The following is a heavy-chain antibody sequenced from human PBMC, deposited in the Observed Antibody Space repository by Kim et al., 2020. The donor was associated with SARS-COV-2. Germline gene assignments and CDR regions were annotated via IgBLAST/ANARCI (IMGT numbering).Heavy chain of an antibody. CDR3: ARVAGYYYGSGSYYKRRDAFDI. J-gene: IGHJ3*02. Sequence: SETLSLTCAVYGGSFSGYYWSWIRQPPGKGLEWIGEINHSGSTNYNPSLKSRVTISVDTSKNHFSLKLSSVTAADTAVYYCARVAGYYYGSGSYYKRRDAFDIWGQGTMVTVSS. CDR2: INHSGST. D-gene: IGHD3-10*01. CDR1: GGSFSGYY. V-gene: IGHV4-34*01.